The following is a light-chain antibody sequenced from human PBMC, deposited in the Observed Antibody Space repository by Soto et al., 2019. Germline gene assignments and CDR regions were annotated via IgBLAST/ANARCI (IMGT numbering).Light chain of an antibody. CDR3: LQYFRWRT. Sequence: EIVMTQSPATLSVSPGERATLSYRASQSLSSSLAWYQQKPGQAPRLLIYDASTRATDIPARFSGSGSGTEFTLTISSLQPEDSAVYYCLQYFRWRTFGQGTKVEIK. CDR1: QSLSSS. J-gene: IGKJ1*01. CDR2: DAS. V-gene: IGKV3-15*01.